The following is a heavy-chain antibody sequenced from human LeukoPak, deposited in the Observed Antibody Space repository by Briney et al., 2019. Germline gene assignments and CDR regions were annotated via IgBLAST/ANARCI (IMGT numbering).Heavy chain of an antibody. CDR1: GFTFSSYA. Sequence: PGGSLRLSCAASGFTFSSYAMHWVRQAPGKGLEWVAVISYDGSNKYYADSVKGRFTISRDNSKNTLYLQMNSLRAEDTAVYYCAIVGEYPDAFDIWGQGTMVTVSS. CDR3: AIVGEYPDAFDI. CDR2: ISYDGSNK. J-gene: IGHJ3*02. D-gene: IGHD3-16*01. V-gene: IGHV3-30-3*01.